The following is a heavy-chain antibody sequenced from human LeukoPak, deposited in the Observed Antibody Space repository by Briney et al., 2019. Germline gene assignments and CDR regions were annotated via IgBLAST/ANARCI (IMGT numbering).Heavy chain of an antibody. CDR2: FFYSGST. CDR1: GGSISSYY. D-gene: IGHD6-13*01. J-gene: IGHJ4*02. V-gene: IGHV4-59*01. CDR3: ARGVSFDY. Sequence: SETLSLTCTVSGGSISSYYLSWIRQPLGKGLDWTGYFFYSGSTNYNLSLKSRVTISVDTSENQFSLKLSSVTAADTAVYYCARGVSFDYWGQGTLVTVPS.